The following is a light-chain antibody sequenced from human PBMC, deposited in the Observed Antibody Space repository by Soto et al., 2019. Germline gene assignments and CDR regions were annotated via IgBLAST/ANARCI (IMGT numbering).Light chain of an antibody. CDR3: QQYGSSTYT. V-gene: IGKV3-20*01. CDR1: QSVSSSN. CDR2: GAS. Sequence: EIVLTQSPGTLSLSPGERATLSCRASQSVSSSNLAWYQQKPGQAPRLLIYGASSRATGIPDRFSGSGSGTDFTLTISRLEPEDFGVYYCQQYGSSTYTFGQRTRLEI. J-gene: IGKJ2*01.